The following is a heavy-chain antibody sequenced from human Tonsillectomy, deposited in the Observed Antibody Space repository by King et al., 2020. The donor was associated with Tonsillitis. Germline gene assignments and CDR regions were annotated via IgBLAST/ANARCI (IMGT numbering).Heavy chain of an antibody. Sequence: VQLQESGPGLVKPSETLSLTCTVSGASIRSYYWTWIRQPPGKGLEWIGYIYYTGDTYYSPSLKSRVTISVDTSKYQFSLRLSSVTAADTAVYFCARDDDWSFDYWGPGSLVTVSS. D-gene: IGHD3-9*01. V-gene: IGHV4-59*01. CDR3: ARDDDWSFDY. CDR1: GASIRSYY. CDR2: IYYTGDT. J-gene: IGHJ4*02.